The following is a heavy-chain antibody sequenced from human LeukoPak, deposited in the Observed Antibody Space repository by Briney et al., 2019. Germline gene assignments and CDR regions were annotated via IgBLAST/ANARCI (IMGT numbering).Heavy chain of an antibody. CDR1: GGSTSSYY. J-gene: IGHJ4*02. Sequence: SETLSLTCTVSGGSTSSYYWSWFRQPPGKGLEWIGYIYYSGSTNYNPSLKSRVTISVDTSKNQFSLKLSSVTAADTAVYYCARGVDYGEDYWGQGTLVTVSS. D-gene: IGHD4/OR15-4a*01. CDR2: IYYSGST. V-gene: IGHV4-59*01. CDR3: ARGVDYGEDY.